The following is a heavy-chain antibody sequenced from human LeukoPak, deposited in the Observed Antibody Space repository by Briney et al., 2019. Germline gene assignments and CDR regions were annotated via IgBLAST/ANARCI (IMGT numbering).Heavy chain of an antibody. J-gene: IGHJ4*02. V-gene: IGHV3-48*04. Sequence: GGSLRLSCAASGFTFSSYSMNWVRQAPGKGLEWVSYISSSSSTIYYADSVKGRFTISRDNAKNSLYLQMNSLRAEDTAVYYCARDLSIMITFGGVIPDYWGQGTLVTVSS. CDR2: ISSSSSTI. D-gene: IGHD3-16*02. CDR3: ARDLSIMITFGGVIPDY. CDR1: GFTFSSYS.